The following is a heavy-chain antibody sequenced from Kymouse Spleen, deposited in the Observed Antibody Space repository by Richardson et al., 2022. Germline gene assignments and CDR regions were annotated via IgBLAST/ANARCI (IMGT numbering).Heavy chain of an antibody. J-gene: IGHJ4*02. D-gene: IGHD6-19*01. V-gene: IGHV3-23*04. CDR2: ISGSGGST. CDR3: AKDCIAAAERIAVAGNGDY. CDR1: GFTFSSYA. Sequence: EVQLVESGGGLVQPGGSLRLSCAASGFTFSSYAMSWVRQAPGKGLEWVSAISGSGGSTYYADSVKGRFTISRDNSKNTLYLQMNSLRAEDTAVYYCAKDCIAAAERIAVAGNGDYWGQGTLVTVSS.